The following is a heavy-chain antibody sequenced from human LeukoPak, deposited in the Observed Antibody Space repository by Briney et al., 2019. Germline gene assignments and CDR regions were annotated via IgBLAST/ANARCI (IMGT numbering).Heavy chain of an antibody. D-gene: IGHD2-21*02. CDR3: ATKMGGSYCGGDCYLFDY. V-gene: IGHV1-69*13. Sequence: SVKVSCKASGGTFSSYAISWVRQAPGQGLEWMGGIIPIFGTANYAQKFQGRVTITADVSTSTAYMELSSLRSEDTAVYYCATKMGGSYCGGDCYLFDYWGQGTLVTVSS. CDR1: GGTFSSYA. J-gene: IGHJ4*02. CDR2: IIPIFGTA.